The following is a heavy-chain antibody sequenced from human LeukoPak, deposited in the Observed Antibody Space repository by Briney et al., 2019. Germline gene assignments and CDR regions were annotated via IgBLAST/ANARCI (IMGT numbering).Heavy chain of an antibody. V-gene: IGHV4-34*01. J-gene: IGHJ6*02. CDR2: INHSGST. Sequence: PSETLSLTCAVYGGSFSGYYWSWIRQPPGKGLEWIGEINHSGSTNYNPSLKSRVTISVDTSKNQFSLKLSSVTAADTAVYYCARTRGYSYGYGRYYYGMDVWGQGTTVTVSS. CDR3: ARTRGYSYGYGRYYYGMDV. CDR1: GGSFSGYY. D-gene: IGHD5-18*01.